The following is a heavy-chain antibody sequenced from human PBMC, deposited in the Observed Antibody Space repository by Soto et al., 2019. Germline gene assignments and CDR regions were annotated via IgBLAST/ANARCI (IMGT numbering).Heavy chain of an antibody. J-gene: IGHJ5*02. CDR2: ISAYNGNT. V-gene: IGHV1-18*01. Sequence: ASVKVSCKASGYTFTSYGISWVRQAPGQGLEWMGWISAYNGNTNYTQKLQGRVTMTTDTSTSTAYMELRSLRSDDTAVYYCARNPSSSWYWVWFDPWGQGTLVTVSS. CDR1: GYTFTSYG. D-gene: IGHD6-13*01. CDR3: ARNPSSSWYWVWFDP.